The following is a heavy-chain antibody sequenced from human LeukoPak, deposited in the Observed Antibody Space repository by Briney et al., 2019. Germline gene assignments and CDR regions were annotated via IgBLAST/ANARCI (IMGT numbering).Heavy chain of an antibody. CDR3: ASSTQISKYADY. CDR2: INSDGSIT. CDR1: GFTSSSSW. D-gene: IGHD2-2*01. J-gene: IGHJ4*02. Sequence: GGSLRLSCAASGFTSSSSWMHWVRQAPGKGLVWVSRINSDGSITTYADSVRGRFTISRDNAKSTLYLQMNSLRAEDTAVYYCASSTQISKYADYWGQGTLVTVSS. V-gene: IGHV3-74*01.